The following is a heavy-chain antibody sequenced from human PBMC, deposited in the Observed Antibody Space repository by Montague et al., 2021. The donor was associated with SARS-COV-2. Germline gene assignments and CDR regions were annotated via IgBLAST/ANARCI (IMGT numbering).Heavy chain of an antibody. V-gene: IGHV4-59*08. Sequence: SEILSLTCTVSGGTVRDYYWNWIRQTPGKGLEWIGYIFYNGYTKYNPSLESRVTLSVDTPGNQFFLSLRSVTASDTATYFCARHSVSEDGTFFRSYFDPWGQGAQVIVSS. J-gene: IGHJ5*02. CDR2: IFYNGYT. CDR3: ARHSVSEDGTFFRSYFDP. D-gene: IGHD1-1*01. CDR1: GGTVRDYY.